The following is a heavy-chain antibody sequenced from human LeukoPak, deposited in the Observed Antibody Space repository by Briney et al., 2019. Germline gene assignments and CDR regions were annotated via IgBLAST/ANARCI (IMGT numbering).Heavy chain of an antibody. CDR1: GGSISSYY. J-gene: IGHJ3*02. CDR3: ARGPYKYDGSGAFDI. D-gene: IGHD3-22*01. V-gene: IGHV4-59*08. CDR2: IYYSGST. Sequence: KASETLSLTCTVSGGSISSYYWSWIRQPPGKGLEWIGYIYYSGSTNYNPSLKSRVTISVDTSKNQFSLKLTSVTAADTAVYYCARGPYKYDGSGAFDIWGQGTKVTVSS.